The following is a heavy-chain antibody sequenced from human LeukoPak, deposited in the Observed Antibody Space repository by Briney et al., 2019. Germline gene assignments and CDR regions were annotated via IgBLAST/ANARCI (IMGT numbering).Heavy chain of an antibody. V-gene: IGHV4-39*01. CDR1: GGSIGGHTFY. J-gene: IGHJ3*02. Sequence: SETLSLTCNVSGGSIGGHTFYWDWIRQPPGKGLEWIATIYYNGNTFYNPSLKSRVAISIDMSKGQFSLHLSSVTAADTAIYYCARLTALAGHRGAFDIWGPGTMVTVSS. D-gene: IGHD6-19*01. CDR2: IYYNGNT. CDR3: ARLTALAGHRGAFDI.